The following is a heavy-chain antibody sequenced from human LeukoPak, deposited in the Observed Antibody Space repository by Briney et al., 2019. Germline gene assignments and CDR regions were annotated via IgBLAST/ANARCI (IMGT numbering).Heavy chain of an antibody. CDR3: VTVFGVVPTLIDY. J-gene: IGHJ4*02. CDR2: INPSGGST. Sequence: ASVKVSCKASGYTFTSYYMHWVRQAPGQGLEWMGIINPSGGSTSYAQKFQGRVTMTRDTSTSTVYMELSSLRSEDTAVYYCVTVFGVVPTLIDYWGQGTLVTVSS. V-gene: IGHV1-46*03. CDR1: GYTFTSYY. D-gene: IGHD3-3*01.